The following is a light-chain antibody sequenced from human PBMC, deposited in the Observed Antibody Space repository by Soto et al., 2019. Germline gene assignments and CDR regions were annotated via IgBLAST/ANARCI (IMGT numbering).Light chain of an antibody. CDR3: CSYAGSYTFEV. V-gene: IGLV2-11*01. CDR1: SSDVGGYNY. Sequence: QSVLTQPRSVSGSPGQSVTNSCTGTSSDVGGYNYVSWYQQHPGKAPKLMIYDVSKRPSGVPDRFSGSKSGNTASLTISGLQAEDEADYYCCSYAGSYTFEVFGGGTQLTVL. J-gene: IGLJ2*01. CDR2: DVS.